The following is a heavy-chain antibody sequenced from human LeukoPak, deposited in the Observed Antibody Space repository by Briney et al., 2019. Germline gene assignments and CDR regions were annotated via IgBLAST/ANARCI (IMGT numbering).Heavy chain of an antibody. J-gene: IGHJ6*03. CDR3: ARLTPTTLPIYYYYMDV. D-gene: IGHD1-7*01. V-gene: IGHV4-4*02. Sequence: SETLSLTCTVSGGSISSSNWWSWVRQPPGKGLEWIGRIFHSGTTDYKTSLKGRVNISVDKSKNQFSLKLTSMTAADTAVYYCARLTPTTLPIYYYYMDVWGKGTTVTVSS. CDR1: GGSISSSNW. CDR2: IFHSGTT.